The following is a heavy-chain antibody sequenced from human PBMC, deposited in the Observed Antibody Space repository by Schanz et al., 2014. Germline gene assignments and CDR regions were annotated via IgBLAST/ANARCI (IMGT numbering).Heavy chain of an antibody. CDR1: GFTFRNYA. Sequence: VQLVESGGGLVQPGGSLRLSCSASGFTFRNYALSWVRQTPGKGLEWLSYISSSGNIIHYADSVKGRFTISRDNAKNSLYLQMTGLRAEDTAVYYCAAHETLSTTACYPSWGQGTLVAVSS. J-gene: IGHJ4*02. CDR3: AAHETLSTTACYPS. D-gene: IGHD2-2*01. V-gene: IGHV3-11*01. CDR2: ISSSGNII.